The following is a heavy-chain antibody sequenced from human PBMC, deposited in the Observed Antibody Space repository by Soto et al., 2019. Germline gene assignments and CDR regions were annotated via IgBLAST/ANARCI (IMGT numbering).Heavy chain of an antibody. V-gene: IGHV3-30*18. CDR1: GFTFSSYG. J-gene: IGHJ1*01. D-gene: IGHD3-10*01. CDR2: ISYDGSNK. Sequence: QVQLVESGGGVVQPGRSLRLSCAASGFTFSSYGMHWVRQAPGKGLEWVAVISYDGSNKYYADSVKGRFTISRDNSKNTLYLQMNSLRAEDTAVYYCAKDGVGSGSSYFQHWGQGTLVTVSS. CDR3: AKDGVGSGSSYFQH.